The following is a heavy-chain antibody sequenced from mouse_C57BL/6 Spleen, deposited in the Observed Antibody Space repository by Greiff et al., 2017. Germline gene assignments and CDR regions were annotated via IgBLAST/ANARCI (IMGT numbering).Heavy chain of an antibody. D-gene: IGHD2-1*01. Sequence: QVTLKECGPGILQSSQTLSLTCSFSGFSLSTSGMGVSWIRQPSGKGLEWLAHIYWDDDKRYNPSLKSRLTISKDTSRNQVFLKITSVDTADTATYYCARRPGNFWYFDVWGTGTTVTVSS. CDR2: IYWDDDK. CDR3: ARRPGNFWYFDV. V-gene: IGHV8-12*01. J-gene: IGHJ1*03. CDR1: GFSLSTSGMG.